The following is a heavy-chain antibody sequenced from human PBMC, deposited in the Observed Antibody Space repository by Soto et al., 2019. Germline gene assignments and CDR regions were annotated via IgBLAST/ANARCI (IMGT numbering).Heavy chain of an antibody. CDR3: ARLYYYDSSGYYSGAFDI. D-gene: IGHD3-22*01. V-gene: IGHV1-18*01. J-gene: IGHJ3*02. CDR2: ISAYSAET. Sequence: ASVKVSCKASGYTFTNYGISWVRQAPEQGLEWMGWISAYSAETNYAQKLQGRVTMTTDTSTSTAYMELRSLRSDDTAVYYCARLYYYDSSGYYSGAFDIWGQGTMVTVSS. CDR1: GYTFTNYG.